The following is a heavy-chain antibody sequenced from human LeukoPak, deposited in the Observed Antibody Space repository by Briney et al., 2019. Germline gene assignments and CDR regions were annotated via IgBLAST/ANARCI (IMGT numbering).Heavy chain of an antibody. CDR2: ISSSSSYI. CDR1: GFTFSSYS. Sequence: GGSLRLSCAASGFTFSSYSMNWVRQAPGKGLEWVSSISSSSSYIYYADSVKGRFTISRDNSKNTLYLQMNILRAEDTAVYYCARSTCSSGGTCYSALVYWGQGTLVTVSS. D-gene: IGHD2-15*01. V-gene: IGHV3-21*04. J-gene: IGHJ4*02. CDR3: ARSTCSSGGTCYSALVY.